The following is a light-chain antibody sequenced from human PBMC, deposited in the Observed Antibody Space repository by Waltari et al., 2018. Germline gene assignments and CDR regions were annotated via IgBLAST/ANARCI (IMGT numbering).Light chain of an antibody. CDR3: QQYNSYSLLS. CDR2: RAS. J-gene: IGKJ4*01. V-gene: IGKV1-5*03. CDR1: QSISNW. Sequence: DIQMTQSPSTLSASVGDRFSISCRASQSISNWLAWYQQKPEKAPKLLIYRASTLASGGPSRFSGSGSVTTFTLTISSLQPDDFATYYCQQYNSYSLLSFGGGTKVEIK.